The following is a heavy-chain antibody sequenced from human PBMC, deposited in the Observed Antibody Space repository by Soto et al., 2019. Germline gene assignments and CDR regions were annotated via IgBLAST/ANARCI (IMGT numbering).Heavy chain of an antibody. CDR1: GGSFSGYY. Sequence: PSETLSLTCAVYGGSFSGYYWSWIRQPPGKGLEWIGETNHSGSTNYNPSLKSRVTISVDTSKNQFSLKLSSVTAADTAVYYCARGRIAAANRRFCFDYWGQGTLVTVSS. D-gene: IGHD6-13*01. V-gene: IGHV4-34*01. CDR3: ARGRIAAANRRFCFDY. J-gene: IGHJ4*02. CDR2: TNHSGST.